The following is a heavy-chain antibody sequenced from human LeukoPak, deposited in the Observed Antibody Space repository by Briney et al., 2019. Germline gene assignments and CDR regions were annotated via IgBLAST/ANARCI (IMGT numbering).Heavy chain of an antibody. CDR2: FDPEDGET. CDR3: ATGGGRLRYYYYFYGMHV. J-gene: IGHJ6*02. D-gene: IGHD4-17*01. Sequence: GASVKVYCKVSGYTLTELYMHWVRQAPGKGLEWMGGFDPEDGETIYAQKFQGRVTMTEDTSTDTAYMELSSLRSEDTAVYYCATGGGRLRYYYYFYGMHVWGQGTTVTVSS. CDR1: GYTLTELY. V-gene: IGHV1-24*01.